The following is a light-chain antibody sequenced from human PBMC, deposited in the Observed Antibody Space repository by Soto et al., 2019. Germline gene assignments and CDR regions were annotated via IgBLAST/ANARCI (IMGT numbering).Light chain of an antibody. V-gene: IGKV3-15*01. CDR3: LQYSTWPPLYT. Sequence: EIVMTQSPATLSVSLGDRVTLSCRASQSVSSYLAWYQQKPGQAPRLLISDASNRATDIPDRFSGSASGTDFPRTISSLQSTDLAVYYCLQYSTWPPLYTFGQGTKLEIK. CDR2: DAS. J-gene: IGKJ2*01. CDR1: QSVSSY.